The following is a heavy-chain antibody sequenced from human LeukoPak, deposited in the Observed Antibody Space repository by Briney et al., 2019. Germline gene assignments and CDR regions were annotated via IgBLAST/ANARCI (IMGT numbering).Heavy chain of an antibody. D-gene: IGHD6-19*01. CDR1: DGSISSNNYY. V-gene: IGHV4-39*01. Sequence: SETLSLTCTVSDGSISSNNYYWGWIRQPPGKGLEWIGSRFYSGSTYYNPSLKSRVIVSVDTSKNQFFLRLNSVTAADTAVYHCARHLAVAGTNYNWFDRWGQGTQVTVSS. CDR3: ARHLAVAGTNYNWFDR. J-gene: IGHJ5*02. CDR2: RFYSGST.